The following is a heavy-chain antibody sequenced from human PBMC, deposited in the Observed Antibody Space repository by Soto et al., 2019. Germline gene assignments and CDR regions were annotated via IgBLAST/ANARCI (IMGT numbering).Heavy chain of an antibody. CDR2: IYYSGST. D-gene: IGHD6-19*01. V-gene: IGHV4-39*01. CDR3: ARRTVNIRTFYSGLKTHCFDY. CDR1: GDSMSSSDYY. Sequence: SETLSVTCAVSGDSMSSSDYYWVWIRQPPGKGLEWIGSIYYSGSTYYNPSLQSRVAISVDTSKNQFSLKLKSVTAADTAIYYCARRTVNIRTFYSGLKTHCFDYWGQGAPVTVS. J-gene: IGHJ4*02.